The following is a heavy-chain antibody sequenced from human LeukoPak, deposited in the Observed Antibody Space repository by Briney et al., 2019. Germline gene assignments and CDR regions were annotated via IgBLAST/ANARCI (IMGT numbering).Heavy chain of an antibody. CDR1: GFTFNTYG. V-gene: IGHV3-33*01. CDR2: IWSDGSHQ. Sequence: GKSLRLSCAASGFTFNTYGMHWVRRAPGKGLEGVAVIWSDGSHQTYADSVRGRFTISRDNSTSTLYLQMNSLRTEDTAVYYCATDRGGYPFDYWGQGTLVTVSS. J-gene: IGHJ4*02. D-gene: IGHD1-26*01. CDR3: ATDRGGYPFDY.